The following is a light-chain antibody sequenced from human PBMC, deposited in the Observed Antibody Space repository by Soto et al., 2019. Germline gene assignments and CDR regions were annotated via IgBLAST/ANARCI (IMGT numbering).Light chain of an antibody. J-gene: IGLJ3*02. CDR3: AAWDHSLSGWM. CDR1: SSNIGSDF. Sequence: QSVLTQPPSASATPGQRVTISCSGSSSNIGSDFVFWYQQLPGTAPKLLIYRNNQRPSGVPDRFSGSKSGTSASPAISGLRSEDEADYYCAAWDHSLSGWMIGGGTKVTVL. CDR2: RNN. V-gene: IGLV1-47*01.